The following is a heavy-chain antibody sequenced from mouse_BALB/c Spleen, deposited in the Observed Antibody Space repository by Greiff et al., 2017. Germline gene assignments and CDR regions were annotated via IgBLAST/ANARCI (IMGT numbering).Heavy chain of an antibody. J-gene: IGHJ3*01. Sequence: EVHLVESGGGLVQPGGSRKLSCAASGFTFSSFGMHWVRQAPEKGLEWVAYISSGSSTIYYADTVKGRFTISRDNPKNTLFLQMTSLRSEDTAMYYCAREDYYYGSPLFAYWGQGTLVTVSA. CDR2: ISSGSSTI. CDR1: GFTFSSFG. V-gene: IGHV5-17*02. CDR3: AREDYYYGSPLFAY. D-gene: IGHD1-1*01.